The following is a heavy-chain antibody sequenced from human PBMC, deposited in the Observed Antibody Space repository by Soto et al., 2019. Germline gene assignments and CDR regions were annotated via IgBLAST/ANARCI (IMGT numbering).Heavy chain of an antibody. CDR3: ARPYYDFWSGYYPSDAFDI. V-gene: IGHV1-3*01. Sequence: ASVKVSCKASGYTFTSYAMHWVRQAPGQRLERMGWINAGNGNTKYSQKFQGRVTITRDTSASTAYMELSSLRSEDTAVYYCARPYYDFWSGYYPSDAFDIWGQGTMVTVSS. J-gene: IGHJ3*02. CDR2: INAGNGNT. D-gene: IGHD3-3*01. CDR1: GYTFTSYA.